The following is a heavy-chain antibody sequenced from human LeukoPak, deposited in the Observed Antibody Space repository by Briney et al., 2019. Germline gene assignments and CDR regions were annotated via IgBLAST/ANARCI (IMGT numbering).Heavy chain of an antibody. J-gene: IGHJ4*02. CDR1: GFTFSSYA. D-gene: IGHD3-22*01. CDR3: ARESYYDSSGYLQRGVTYFDY. Sequence: GGSLRLSCAASGFTFSSYATHWVRQAPGKGLEWVAVISYDGSNKYYADSVKGRFTISRDNSKNTLYLQMNSLRAEDTAVYYCARESYYDSSGYLQRGVTYFDYWGQGTLVTVSS. CDR2: ISYDGSNK. V-gene: IGHV3-30*01.